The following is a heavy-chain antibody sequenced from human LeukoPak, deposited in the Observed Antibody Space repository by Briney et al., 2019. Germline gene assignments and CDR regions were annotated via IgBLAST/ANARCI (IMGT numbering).Heavy chain of an antibody. Sequence: GASVKVSCKASGYTFTGYYMHWVRQAPGQGLEWMGWINPNSGGTNYAQKFQGRVTMTRDTSISTAYMEVSSLRSDDTAVYYCARDLGGTTGAPWYYFDYWGQGTLVTVSS. CDR1: GYTFTGYY. J-gene: IGHJ4*02. CDR3: ARDLGGTTGAPWYYFDY. CDR2: INPNSGGT. V-gene: IGHV1-2*02. D-gene: IGHD1-1*01.